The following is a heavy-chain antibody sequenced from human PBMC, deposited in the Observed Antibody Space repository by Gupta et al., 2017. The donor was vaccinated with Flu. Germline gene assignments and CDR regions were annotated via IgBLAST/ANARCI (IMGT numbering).Heavy chain of an antibody. J-gene: IGHJ6*02. V-gene: IGHV1-18*01. CDR1: GYTFTSYG. Sequence: QVQLVQSGAEVKKPGASVKVSCKPSGYTFTSYGISWVRQAPGQGLEWMGWISAYNGNTNYAQKLQGRVTMTTDTSTSTAYMELRSLRSYDTAVYYCAREGEDIVVVPAAILRFDRSPYYYYGMDVWCQGPTVTASS. CDR2: ISAYNGNT. CDR3: AREGEDIVVVPAAILRFDRSPYYYYGMDV. D-gene: IGHD2-2*01.